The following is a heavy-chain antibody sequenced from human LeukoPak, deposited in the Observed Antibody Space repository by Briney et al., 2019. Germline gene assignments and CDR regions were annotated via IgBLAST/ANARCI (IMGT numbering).Heavy chain of an antibody. CDR1: APAPSIIC. Sequence: PGGCMRPARVLAAPAPSIICTTCVRQAPEKGLEWVAYISGDSSIINYADSLKGRFTVSRDNARNSLYLQMNSLRDEDTAVYYCAREGGDGRGWFGYWGQGALVTVSS. D-gene: IGHD6-19*01. J-gene: IGHJ4*02. CDR3: AREGGDGRGWFGY. V-gene: IGHV3-48*02. CDR2: ISGDSSII.